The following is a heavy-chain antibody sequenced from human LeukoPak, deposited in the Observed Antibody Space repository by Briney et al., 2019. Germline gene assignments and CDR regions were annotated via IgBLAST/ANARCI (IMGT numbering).Heavy chain of an antibody. V-gene: IGHV4-39*01. J-gene: IGHJ4*02. CDR1: GGSISSSSYY. Sequence: SETLSLTCTVSGGSISSSSYYWGWIRQPPGKGLEWIGSIYYSGSTYYNPSLKSRVTISVDTSKNQFSLKLSSVTAADTAVYYCARQEEWLEYYFDYWGQGTLVTVSS. CDR2: IYYSGST. D-gene: IGHD6-19*01. CDR3: ARQEEWLEYYFDY.